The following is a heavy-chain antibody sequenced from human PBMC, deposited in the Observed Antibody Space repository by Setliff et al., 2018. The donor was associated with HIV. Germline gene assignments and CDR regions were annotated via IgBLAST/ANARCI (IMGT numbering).Heavy chain of an antibody. Sequence: SETLSLTCTVSGGSISSYYWSWIRQPAGKGLEWIGRIYTSGSTNYNPSLKSRVTISVDTSKNQFSLKLSSVTAADTAVYYCARDRSSGWSKDWFDTWGQGILVTVSS. CDR2: IYTSGST. J-gene: IGHJ5*02. V-gene: IGHV4-4*07. CDR1: GGSISSYY. CDR3: ARDRSSGWSKDWFDT. D-gene: IGHD6-19*01.